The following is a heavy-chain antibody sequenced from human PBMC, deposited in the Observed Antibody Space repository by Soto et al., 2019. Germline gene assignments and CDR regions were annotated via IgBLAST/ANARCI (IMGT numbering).Heavy chain of an antibody. CDR1: GGTFSGYA. J-gene: IGHJ4*01. CDR3: ASDTGDTTPFDY. D-gene: IGHD1-26*01. V-gene: IGHV1-69*01. CDR2: IIPVFGTV. Sequence: QVQLVQSGAEVKKPGSSVKVSCKPSGGTFSGYAVSWVRPAPGQGLEWLGGIIPVFGTVTYAQKFQDRVTISADESERTAYMQLSSLRSEYTAVYYCASDTGDTTPFDYSGHGTLVTVSS.